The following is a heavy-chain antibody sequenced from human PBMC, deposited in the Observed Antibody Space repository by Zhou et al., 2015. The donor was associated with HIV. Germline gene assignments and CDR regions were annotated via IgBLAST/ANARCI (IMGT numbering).Heavy chain of an antibody. J-gene: IGHJ4*02. CDR1: GFTVSSNY. D-gene: IGHD5-18*01. Sequence: EVHVVESGGGFTQRGGSLRLSCAASGFTVSSNYMSWVRQAPGKGLQWVSAITGSGATIYYAGSVKGRFTISRDNSKNTLFLQMDSLKADDTAVYYCAKDKSAEDTAIEGFWGQGTLVSVSS. V-gene: IGHV3-23*04. CDR2: ITGSGATI. CDR3: AKDKSAEDTAIEGF.